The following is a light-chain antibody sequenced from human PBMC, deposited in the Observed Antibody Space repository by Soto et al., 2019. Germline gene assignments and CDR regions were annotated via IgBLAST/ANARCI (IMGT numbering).Light chain of an antibody. Sequence: DIVMTQSPDSLTVCLGERATITCKSSQSLFWSSNNKDYFAWYQQKPGQPPKLLIKWASARESGVPERFSGSGSAGNFALRTSSLQTEDVAVYHCQQYYSLLLPLGGGAKV. CDR2: WAS. CDR3: QQYYSLLLP. J-gene: IGKJ4*01. CDR1: QSLFWSSNNKDY. V-gene: IGKV4-1*01.